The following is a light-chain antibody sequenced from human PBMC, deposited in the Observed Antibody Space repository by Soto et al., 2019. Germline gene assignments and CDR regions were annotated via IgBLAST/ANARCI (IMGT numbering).Light chain of an antibody. Sequence: EIVMTQPPATLSVSPGQRATLSCRASQSVSSNLTWYQQKPGQAPRLLIYGASTRATGIPARFSGSGSGTEFTLAISSLQSKDFTIYSCQQYNNWPRTVGQGTKVEIK. CDR1: QSVSSN. V-gene: IGKV3-15*01. CDR3: QQYNNWPRT. J-gene: IGKJ1*01. CDR2: GAS.